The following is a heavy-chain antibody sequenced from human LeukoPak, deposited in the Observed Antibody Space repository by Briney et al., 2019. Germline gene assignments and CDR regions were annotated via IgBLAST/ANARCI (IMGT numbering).Heavy chain of an antibody. CDR2: IYYSGST. CDR3: ASFPASGDILTGPEAYFDY. CDR1: GESISGYY. Sequence: SETLSLTCTVSGESISGYYWSWIRQPPGKGLEWIGYIYYSGSTNYNPSLKSRVTISVDTSKNQFSLKLSSVTAADTAVYYCASFPASGDILTGPEAYFDYWGQGTLVTVSS. J-gene: IGHJ4*02. V-gene: IGHV4-59*01. D-gene: IGHD3-9*01.